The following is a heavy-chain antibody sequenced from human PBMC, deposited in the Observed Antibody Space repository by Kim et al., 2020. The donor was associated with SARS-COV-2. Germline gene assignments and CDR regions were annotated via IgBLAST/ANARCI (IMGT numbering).Heavy chain of an antibody. D-gene: IGHD6-19*01. Sequence: SETLSLTCTVSGGSISSSSYYWGWIRQPPGKGLEWIGSIYYSGSTYYNPSLKSRVTISVDTSKIQFSLKLSSVTAADTAVYYCARLGHIKHQWLVLGNFMLAYWGQGTLVTVSS. CDR3: ARLGHIKHQWLVLGNFMLAY. J-gene: IGHJ4*02. CDR1: GGSISSSSYY. V-gene: IGHV4-39*01. CDR2: IYYSGST.